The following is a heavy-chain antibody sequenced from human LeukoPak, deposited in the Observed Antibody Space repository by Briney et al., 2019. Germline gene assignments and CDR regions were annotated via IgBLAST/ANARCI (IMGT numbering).Heavy chain of an antibody. D-gene: IGHD3-9*01. V-gene: IGHV5-51*01. Sequence: GESLKISCKGSGYTFTSCWIAWVRQMPGKGLEWMGIIYPGDSDTRYSPSFQGQVTISADKSIGTAYLQWSSLKASDTAMYYCATPRFDDILTGYYIRDAFDIWGQGTMVTVSS. CDR3: ATPRFDDILTGYYIRDAFDI. CDR2: IYPGDSDT. CDR1: GYTFTSCW. J-gene: IGHJ3*02.